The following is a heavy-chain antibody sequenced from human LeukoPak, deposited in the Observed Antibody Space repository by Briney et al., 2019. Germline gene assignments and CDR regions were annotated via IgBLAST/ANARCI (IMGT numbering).Heavy chain of an antibody. CDR1: GFTFSSYG. D-gene: IGHD1-7*01. V-gene: IGHV3-33*01. CDR3: ARDWNYVFDY. Sequence: PGRSLRLSGAASGFTFSSYGMHWVRQAPGKGLEWVAVIWYDGSNKYYADSVKGRFTISRDNSKNTLYLQMNSLRAEDTAVYYCARDWNYVFDYWGQGTLVTVFS. CDR2: IWYDGSNK. J-gene: IGHJ4*02.